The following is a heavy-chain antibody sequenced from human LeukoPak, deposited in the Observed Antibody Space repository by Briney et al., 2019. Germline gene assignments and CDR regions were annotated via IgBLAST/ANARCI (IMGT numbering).Heavy chain of an antibody. V-gene: IGHV1-18*01. CDR3: ARVYCSSPSCYSDY. D-gene: IGHD2-2*02. Sequence: ASVKVSCTASGYTFTSNGNSWRRHAPGQGLGLKRWSIAYSGNTNYAPKLKGRVTMTADTSTSPAYMELSSLRSDDTAVYYCARVYCSSPSCYSDYWGQGTLVTVSS. J-gene: IGHJ4*02. CDR2: SIAYSGNT. CDR1: GYTFTSNG.